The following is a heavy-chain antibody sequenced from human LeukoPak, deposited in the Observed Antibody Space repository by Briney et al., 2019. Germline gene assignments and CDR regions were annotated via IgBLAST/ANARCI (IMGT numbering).Heavy chain of an antibody. CDR2: ISYDGSYK. CDR3: GKERWGYCSSAGCPLFDS. D-gene: IGHD2-2*01. CDR1: VFTFSSFG. Sequence: GRSLRLSCAASVFTFSSFGMHWVRQAPGKGLEWVAVISYDGSYKNYADSVQGRFSISRDNPKNTLYLQMNTLSAEDTAVYYCGKERWGYCSSAGCPLFDSWGQGTLITVSS. V-gene: IGHV3-30*18. J-gene: IGHJ4*02.